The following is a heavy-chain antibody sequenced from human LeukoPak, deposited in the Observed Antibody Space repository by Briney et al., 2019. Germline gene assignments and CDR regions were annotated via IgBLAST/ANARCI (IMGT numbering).Heavy chain of an antibody. D-gene: IGHD6-13*01. CDR2: ISSSGSTI. CDR3: ARVAAGHYYYYYMDA. J-gene: IGHJ6*03. Sequence: GGSLRLSCAASGFTFSDFYMSWIRQAPGKGLEWLSDISSSGSTIYYADSVKGRFTISRDNAKNSLYLQMNSLRAEDTAVYYCARVAAGHYYYYYMDAWGKGTTVTISS. V-gene: IGHV3-11*01. CDR1: GFTFSDFY.